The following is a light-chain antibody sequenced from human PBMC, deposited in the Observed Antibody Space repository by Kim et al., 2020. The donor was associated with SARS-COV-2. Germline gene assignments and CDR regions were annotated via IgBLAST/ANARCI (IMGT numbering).Light chain of an antibody. Sequence: SLSPGERATLSCRASQILSGFLAWYQHRPGLPPRLLIYDTSNRATGIPARFSGSGSGADYTLTISSVEPEDVAIYYCQQRTNWLTFGGGTKVDIK. J-gene: IGKJ4*01. CDR3: QQRTNWLT. V-gene: IGKV3-11*01. CDR1: QILSGF. CDR2: DTS.